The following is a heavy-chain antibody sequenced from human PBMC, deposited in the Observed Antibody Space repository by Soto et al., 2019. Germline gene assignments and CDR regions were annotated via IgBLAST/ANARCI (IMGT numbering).Heavy chain of an antibody. J-gene: IGHJ4*02. CDR2: IFPLTDIP. Sequence: QVQLVQSGTEVKKPGSSVKVSCKASGGTFRNYPINWVRQAPGQGLEWMGSIFPLTDIPDYAQNFQARLTISADKSTSTAYMELSSLTSDDTAMYFCARGPLVVLNYFESWGQGTFVTVFS. CDR3: ARGPLVVLNYFES. CDR1: GGTFRNYP. V-gene: IGHV1-69*02.